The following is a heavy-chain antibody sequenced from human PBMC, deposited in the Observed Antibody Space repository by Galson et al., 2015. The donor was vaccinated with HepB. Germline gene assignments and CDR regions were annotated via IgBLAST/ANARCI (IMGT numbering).Heavy chain of an antibody. CDR3: AKVFPEKTSGWYRQALYYFDS. J-gene: IGHJ4*02. Sequence: SLRLSCAASGFTFSYYAMSWVRQAPGKGLEWVSATTPSGDNTYSADSMKGRFTISRDNSKNTLFLQMNSLRADDTAIYFCAKVFPEKTSGWYRQALYYFDSWGQGTRVTVSS. CDR1: GFTFSYYA. CDR2: TTPSGDNT. D-gene: IGHD6-19*01. V-gene: IGHV3-23*01.